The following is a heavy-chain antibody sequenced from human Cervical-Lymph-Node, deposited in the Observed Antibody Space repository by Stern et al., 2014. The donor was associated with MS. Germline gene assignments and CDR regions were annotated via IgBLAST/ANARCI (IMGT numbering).Heavy chain of an antibody. CDR3: ARGRGGNYRYYFDY. V-gene: IGHV3-21*01. CDR2: ISTGGSYI. CDR1: GFTFSSYS. D-gene: IGHD4-23*01. Sequence: VQLVESGGGLVKPGGSLRLSCAASGFTFSSYSMNWVRQAPGKGLEWVAFISTGGSYIYYADSLKGRFTISRDNAKNSLCLQMNSLRAEDTAVYYCARGRGGNYRYYFDYWGQGTLVTVSS. J-gene: IGHJ4*02.